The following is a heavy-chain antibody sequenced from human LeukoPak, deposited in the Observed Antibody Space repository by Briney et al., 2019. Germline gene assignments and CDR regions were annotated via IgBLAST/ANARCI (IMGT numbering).Heavy chain of an antibody. V-gene: IGHV3-74*01. CDR3: ASFRDTDN. J-gene: IGHJ3*01. CDR2: INTAGST. CDR1: GLTFSNVW. Sequence: GGSLRLSCEVSGLTFSNVWMHWVRQAPGQGLVWVSRINTAGSTVYADPVKGRFTISRDNAKNMVYLQMNSLRTEDAAVYYCASFRDTDNWGRGTMVTVSS. D-gene: IGHD2-21*01.